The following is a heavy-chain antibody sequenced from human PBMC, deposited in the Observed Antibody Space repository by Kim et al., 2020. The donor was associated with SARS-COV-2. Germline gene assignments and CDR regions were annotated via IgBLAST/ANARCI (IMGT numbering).Heavy chain of an antibody. Sequence: GGSLRLSCAASGFTFRTDAMHWVRQAPGKGLEWVAVISYHGSEKFYGDSVKGRFTISRDNSKNTLYLQLNSLRAEDTAVYYCARDYQHGYGIDVGGQGTT. J-gene: IGHJ6*02. CDR3: ARDYQHGYGIDV. D-gene: IGHD4-17*01. V-gene: IGHV3-30-3*01. CDR1: GFTFRTDA. CDR2: ISYHGSEK.